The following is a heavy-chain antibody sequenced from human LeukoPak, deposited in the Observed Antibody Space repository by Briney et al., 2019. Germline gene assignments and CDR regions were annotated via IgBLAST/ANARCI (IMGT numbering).Heavy chain of an antibody. CDR3: AKDCGGDCYSYYYYYGMDV. Sequence: GTSLRLSCAASGFTFTSYGMHWVRQAPGKGLEWVAVISYDGTNKYYADSVKGRFTISRDNSKNTLYLQMNSLRAEDTAVYYCAKDCGGDCYSYYYYYGMDVWGQGTTVTVSS. J-gene: IGHJ6*02. D-gene: IGHD2-21*02. CDR2: ISYDGTNK. CDR1: GFTFTSYG. V-gene: IGHV3-30*18.